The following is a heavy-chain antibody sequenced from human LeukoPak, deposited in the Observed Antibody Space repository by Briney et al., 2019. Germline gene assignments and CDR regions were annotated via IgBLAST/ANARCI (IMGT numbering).Heavy chain of an antibody. Sequence: GGSLRLSCAASGFTFSSYSMNWVRQAPGKGLEWVAFIRYDGSNKYYADSVKGRFTISRDNSKNTLYLQMNSLRAEDTALYYCARGHTMILVVNYFDYWGQGTLVTVSS. CDR3: ARGHTMILVVNYFDY. D-gene: IGHD3-22*01. J-gene: IGHJ4*02. V-gene: IGHV3-30*02. CDR2: IRYDGSNK. CDR1: GFTFSSYS.